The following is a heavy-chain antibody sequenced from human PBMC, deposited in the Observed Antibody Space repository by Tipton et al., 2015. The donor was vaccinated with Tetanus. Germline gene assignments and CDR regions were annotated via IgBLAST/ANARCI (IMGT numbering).Heavy chain of an antibody. CDR1: GGSISNYY. J-gene: IGHJ3*02. V-gene: IGHV4-59*01. Sequence: LRLSCTVSGGSISNYYWNWVRQSPGGRLEWIGNIFYSGDTTYNRSLQSRARIFLNTAEKQFSLRLSSVTAADTAVYYCARWGDASGSTNLYAFDIWGQGTMVSVSS. CDR3: ARWGDASGSTNLYAFDI. CDR2: IFYSGDT. D-gene: IGHD3-10*01.